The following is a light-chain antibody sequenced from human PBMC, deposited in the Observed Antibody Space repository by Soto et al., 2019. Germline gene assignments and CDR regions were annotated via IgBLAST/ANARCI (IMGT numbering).Light chain of an antibody. V-gene: IGKV3-20*01. CDR1: QSVSSSY. J-gene: IGKJ4*01. Sequence: EIVLTQSPDTLSLSPGERATLSCRASQSVSSSYVASYQQKPGQSPRLIIYGASSRATGIPDRFTGSGSGTDFSLTISRLEPEDFAVYYCQQYDKSLAFGGGT. CDR2: GAS. CDR3: QQYDKSLA.